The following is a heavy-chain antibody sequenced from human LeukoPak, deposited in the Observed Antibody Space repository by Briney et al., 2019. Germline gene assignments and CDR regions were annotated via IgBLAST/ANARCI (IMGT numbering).Heavy chain of an antibody. V-gene: IGHV4-59*06. Sequence: SETLSLTCTVSGGSISSYYWSWIRQHPGKGLEWIGYIYYSGSTYYNPSLKSRVTISVDTSKNQFSLKLSSVTAADTAVYYCAREAGGYDYSVGSYFDYWGQGTLVTVSS. CDR1: GGSISSYY. CDR2: IYYSGST. D-gene: IGHD5-12*01. J-gene: IGHJ4*02. CDR3: AREAGGYDYSVGSYFDY.